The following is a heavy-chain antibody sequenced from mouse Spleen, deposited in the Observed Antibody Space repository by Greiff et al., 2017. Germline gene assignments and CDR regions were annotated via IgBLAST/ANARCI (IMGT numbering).Heavy chain of an antibody. J-gene: IGHJ4*01. CDR1: GYTFTSYW. D-gene: IGHD2-10*01. CDR3: AIPYRYAMDY. V-gene: IGHV1-74*01. Sequence: ESCKASGYTFTSYWMHWGKQRPGQGLEWIGRIHPSDSDTNYNQKFKGKATLTVDKSSSTAYMQLSSLTSEDSAVYYCAIPYRYAMDYWGQGTSVTVSS. CDR2: IHPSDSDT.